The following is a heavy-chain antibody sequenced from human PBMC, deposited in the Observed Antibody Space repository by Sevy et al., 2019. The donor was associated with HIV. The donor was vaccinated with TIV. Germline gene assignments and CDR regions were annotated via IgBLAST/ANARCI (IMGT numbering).Heavy chain of an antibody. CDR1: GFTFSSYG. CDR2: IWYDGSNQ. D-gene: IGHD3-22*01. V-gene: IGHV3-33*01. Sequence: GGSLRLSCAASGFTFSSYGMHWVRQAPGKGLEWVAVIWYDGSNQYYADSVKGRFTISRDNSKNTLYLQMNSLRVEDTAVYYWAAGGYYYDNAAYYALDSWGQGTLVTVSS. CDR3: AAGGYYYDNAAYYALDS. J-gene: IGHJ4*02.